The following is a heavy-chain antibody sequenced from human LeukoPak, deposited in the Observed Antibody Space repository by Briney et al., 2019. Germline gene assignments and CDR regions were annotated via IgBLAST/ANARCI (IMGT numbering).Heavy chain of an antibody. Sequence: SVKVSCKASGGTFSSYAISWVRQAPGQGLEWMGGIIPILGIANYAQKFQGRVTITADKSTSTAYMELSSLRSEDTAVYYCARGDAADILTGYPGIMDVWGQGTTVTVSS. CDR2: IIPILGIA. D-gene: IGHD3-9*01. V-gene: IGHV1-69*10. CDR1: GGTFSSYA. CDR3: ARGDAADILTGYPGIMDV. J-gene: IGHJ6*02.